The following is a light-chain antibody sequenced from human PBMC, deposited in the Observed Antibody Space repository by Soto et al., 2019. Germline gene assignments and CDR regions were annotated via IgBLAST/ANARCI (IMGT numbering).Light chain of an antibody. V-gene: IGLV2-23*02. J-gene: IGLJ1*01. Sequence: QSALTQPASVSGSPGQSITISCTGTSSDVGSYNLVSWYQQHPGKAPKVMIYEVSKRPSGVPNRFSGSKSGNTASLTISGLQAGEGADYYCCSYAGSSTYVFGTGTKVTVL. CDR3: CSYAGSSTYV. CDR2: EVS. CDR1: SSDVGSYNL.